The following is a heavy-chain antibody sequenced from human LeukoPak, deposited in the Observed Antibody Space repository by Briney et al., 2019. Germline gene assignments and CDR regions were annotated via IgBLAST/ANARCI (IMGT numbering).Heavy chain of an antibody. D-gene: IGHD3-3*02. CDR3: ARGSSGGTFGY. Sequence: GGSLRLSCAASGFTFSGYWTHWVRQAPGKGLVWVSHINSDESSTSYADSVKGRFTISRDNAKNTLYLGMNSLRAEDTAVYYCARGSSGGTFGYWGQGTLVTVSS. V-gene: IGHV3-74*01. CDR2: INSDESST. J-gene: IGHJ4*02. CDR1: GFTFSGYW.